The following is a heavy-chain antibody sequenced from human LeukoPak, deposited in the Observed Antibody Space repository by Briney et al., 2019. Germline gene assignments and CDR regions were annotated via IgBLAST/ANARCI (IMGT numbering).Heavy chain of an antibody. D-gene: IGHD5-24*01. J-gene: IGHJ4*02. CDR1: GYSISSGYY. CDR3: ARVDDYNSLY. CDR2: IYHSGRT. Sequence: SETLSLTCTVSGYSISSGYYWGWIRQPPGKGLEWIGSIYHSGRTYYNPSLKSRVTISVDTSKNQFSLKLTSVTAADTAVYYCARVDDYNSLYWGQGTLVTVSS. V-gene: IGHV4-38-2*02.